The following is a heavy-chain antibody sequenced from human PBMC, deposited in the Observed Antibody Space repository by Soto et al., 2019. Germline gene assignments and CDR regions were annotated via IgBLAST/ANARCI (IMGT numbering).Heavy chain of an antibody. CDR1: GYTFTSYD. CDR2: MNPNSGNT. V-gene: IGHV1-8*01. CDR3: ARGQVLYSSGSGDFDY. D-gene: IGHD6-19*01. Sequence: GASVKVSCKASGYTFTSYDINWVRQATGQGLEWMGWMNPNSGNTGYAQKFQGRVTMTRNTSISTAYMELSSLRSEDTAVYYCARGQVLYSSGSGDFDYSGQGSLVTVSS. J-gene: IGHJ4*02.